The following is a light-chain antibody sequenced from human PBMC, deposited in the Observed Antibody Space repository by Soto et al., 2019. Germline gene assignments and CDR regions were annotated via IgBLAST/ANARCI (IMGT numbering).Light chain of an antibody. CDR1: SSDVGGYNY. CDR2: EVT. Sequence: QSALTQPASVSGSPGQSITISCTGTSSDVGGYNYVSWYQQHPGKAPKLMYEVTNRPSVVSNRFSCSKSGNTASLTSSGLQDEDEADYYCSSYTSRSTPVFGGGTKLTVL. J-gene: IGLJ3*02. CDR3: SSYTSRSTPV. V-gene: IGLV2-14*01.